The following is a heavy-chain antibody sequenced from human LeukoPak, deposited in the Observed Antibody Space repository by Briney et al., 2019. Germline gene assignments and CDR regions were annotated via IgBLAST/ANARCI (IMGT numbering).Heavy chain of an antibody. J-gene: IGHJ4*02. CDR3: ARDPQYCSGGSCYSFDY. CDR2: IISSSSYI. D-gene: IGHD2-15*01. Sequence: GGSLRLSCAASGFTISSNWMSWVRQAPGKGLEWVSSIISSSSYIYYADSVKGRFTISRDNAKNSLYLQMNSLRAEDTAVYYCARDPQYCSGGSCYSFDYWGQGTLVTVSS. CDR1: GFTISSNW. V-gene: IGHV3-21*01.